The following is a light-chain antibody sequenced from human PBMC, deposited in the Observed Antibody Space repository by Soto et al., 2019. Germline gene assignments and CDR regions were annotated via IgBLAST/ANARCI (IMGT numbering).Light chain of an antibody. CDR2: GSS. CDR3: QQYGSSPLT. V-gene: IGKV3-20*01. CDR1: QSVSRNY. Sequence: EIVLTKSQGTLSVSPWDRATISCSASQSVSRNYVAWYQHKPGQTPRLLIYGSSSRANGIPDRFRGSGSGTDFTLTVRRLEPEDFAVYFCQQYGSSPLTFGGGTKVDIK. J-gene: IGKJ4*01.